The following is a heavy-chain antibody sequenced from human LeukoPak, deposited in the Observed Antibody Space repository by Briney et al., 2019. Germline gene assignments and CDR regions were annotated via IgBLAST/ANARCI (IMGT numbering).Heavy chain of an antibody. J-gene: IGHJ6*03. D-gene: IGHD3-10*02. Sequence: SVKVSCKPSGFTVTHSAMLWVGQARGHRLEGIGWIVVGRGNTDYAQKFQERVTITRDMATSPAYTELSTLRSEDTTQCPCAARGTMFHEGSYYIDVWGKGDTVTIS. CDR1: GFTVTHSA. CDR3: AARGTMFHEGSYYIDV. V-gene: IGHV1-58*02. CDR2: IVVGRGNT.